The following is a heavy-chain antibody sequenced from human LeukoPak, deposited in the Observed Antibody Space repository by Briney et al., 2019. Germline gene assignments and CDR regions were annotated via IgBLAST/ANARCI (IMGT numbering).Heavy chain of an antibody. J-gene: IGHJ4*02. Sequence: PGRSLRLSCAASGFTFSSYAMHWVRQAPGKGLEWVAVVSYDGSNKYYADSVKGRFTISRDNSKNTLYLQMNSLRAEDTAVYYCASLIAVAGGYWGQGTLVTVSS. CDR3: ASLIAVAGGY. CDR1: GFTFSSYA. D-gene: IGHD6-19*01. V-gene: IGHV3-30-3*01. CDR2: VSYDGSNK.